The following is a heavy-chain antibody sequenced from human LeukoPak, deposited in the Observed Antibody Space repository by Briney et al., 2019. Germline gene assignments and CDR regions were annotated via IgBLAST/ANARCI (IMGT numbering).Heavy chain of an antibody. Sequence: GGSLRLSCAASGFTFSSYAMHWVRQAPGKGLEWVAVISYDGSNKYYADSVKGRFTISRDNSKNTLYLQMNSLRAEDTAVYYCARGLLPAAILDYWVQGTLVTVSS. D-gene: IGHD2-2*01. CDR3: ARGLLPAAILDY. V-gene: IGHV3-30-3*01. J-gene: IGHJ4*02. CDR1: GFTFSSYA. CDR2: ISYDGSNK.